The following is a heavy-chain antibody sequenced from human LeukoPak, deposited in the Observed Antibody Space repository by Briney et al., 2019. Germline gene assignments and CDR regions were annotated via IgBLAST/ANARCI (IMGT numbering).Heavy chain of an antibody. Sequence: GGSLRLSCAASGFTFSSYSMNWVRQAPGKGLEWVSYISSSSSTIYYADSVKGRFTISRDNAKNSLYLQMNSLRAEDTAVYYCASRTAMGYWGQGTLVTVSS. D-gene: IGHD5-18*01. CDR3: ASRTAMGY. J-gene: IGHJ4*02. CDR2: ISSSSSTI. V-gene: IGHV3-48*01. CDR1: GFTFSSYS.